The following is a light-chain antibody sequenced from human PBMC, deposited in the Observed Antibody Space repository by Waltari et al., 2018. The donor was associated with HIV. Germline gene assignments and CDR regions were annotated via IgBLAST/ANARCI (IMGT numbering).Light chain of an antibody. V-gene: IGLV1-44*01. Sequence: QSVLTQPPSASGTPGQRVTIACSGSNSNIGRKTVNWYKQVPGTAPKLLIYNNYERPSGVPDRFSGSKSGSSASLAISGLQSEDDGDYYCAAWDGSLLGVLFGGGTKLTVL. J-gene: IGLJ2*01. CDR2: NNY. CDR1: NSNIGRKT. CDR3: AAWDGSLLGVL.